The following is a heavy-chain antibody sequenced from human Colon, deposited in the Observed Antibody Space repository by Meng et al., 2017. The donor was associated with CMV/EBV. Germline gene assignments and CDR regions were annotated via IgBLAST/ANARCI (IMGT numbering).Heavy chain of an antibody. D-gene: IGHD6-19*01. CDR3: VRSSGWSLFDY. CDR2: IRSDASAT. J-gene: IGHJ4*02. CDR1: GYTVRAYY. V-gene: IGHV1-2*02. Sequence: QGHPLQFGGGVNRPCVSSKAVCKTSGYTVRAYYMHWVRQAPVQEFERMGWIRSDASATNYAQKFRGRVTMTRDASVSTAYMDLSGLTSDDTAVYFCVRSSGWSLFDYWGPGALVTVSS.